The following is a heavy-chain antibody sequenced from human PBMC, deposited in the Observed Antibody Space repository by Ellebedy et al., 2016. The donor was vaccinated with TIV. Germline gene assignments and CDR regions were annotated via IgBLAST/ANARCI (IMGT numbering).Heavy chain of an antibody. Sequence: GESLKISCAASGFTFSSYAMSWVRQAPGKGLEWVSAISGSGGSTYYADSVKGRFTISRDNSKSTLYLQMNSLRAEDTAVYYCAKDRSGSYSMDYWGQGTLVTVSS. J-gene: IGHJ4*02. CDR3: AKDRSGSYSMDY. CDR1: GFTFSSYA. CDR2: ISGSGGST. D-gene: IGHD1-26*01. V-gene: IGHV3-23*01.